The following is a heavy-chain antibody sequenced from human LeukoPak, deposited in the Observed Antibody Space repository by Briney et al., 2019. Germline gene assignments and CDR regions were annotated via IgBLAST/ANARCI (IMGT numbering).Heavy chain of an antibody. D-gene: IGHD3-22*01. J-gene: IGHJ6*02. CDR3: ARGTTYSYDSSGYYRWGMDV. CDR2: TRNKANSYTT. CDR1: GFTFGDYA. V-gene: IGHV3-72*01. Sequence: PGRSLRLSCTASGFTFGDYAMSWVRQAPGKGLEWVGRTRNKANSYTTGYAASVKGRFTISRDDSKNSLYLQMNSLKTEDTAVYYCARGTTYSYDSSGYYRWGMDVWGQGTTVTVSS.